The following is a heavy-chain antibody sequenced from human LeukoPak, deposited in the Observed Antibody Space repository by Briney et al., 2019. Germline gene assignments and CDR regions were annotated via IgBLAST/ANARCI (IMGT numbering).Heavy chain of an antibody. CDR1: GGTFSSYT. CDR2: IIPILGIA. Sequence: GASVKVSCKASGGTFSSYTISWVRQAPGQGLEWMGRIIPILGIANYAQKFQGRVTITADKSTSTAYMKLSSLRSEDTAVYYCARPTDIVATDIDYWGQGTLVTVSS. CDR3: ARPTDIVATDIDY. D-gene: IGHD5-12*01. J-gene: IGHJ4*02. V-gene: IGHV1-69*02.